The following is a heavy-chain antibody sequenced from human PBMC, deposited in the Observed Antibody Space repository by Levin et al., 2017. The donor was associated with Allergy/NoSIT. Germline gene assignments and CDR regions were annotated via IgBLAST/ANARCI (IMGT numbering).Heavy chain of an antibody. CDR3: AKPNCGGDCYTDSYYYYMDV. CDR2: ITGSGGST. Sequence: RGESLKISCAASGFIFRSFAMNWVRQAPGKGLEWVSTITGSGGSTYYADSVKGRFTISRDNSKNTLFLQMNSLRAEDTAIYYCAKPNCGGDCYTDSYYYYMDVWGKGTAVTVSS. D-gene: IGHD2-21*01. J-gene: IGHJ6*03. V-gene: IGHV3-23*01. CDR1: GFIFRSFA.